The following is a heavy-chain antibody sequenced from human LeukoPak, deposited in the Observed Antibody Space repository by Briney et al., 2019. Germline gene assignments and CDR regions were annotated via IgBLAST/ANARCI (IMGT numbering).Heavy chain of an antibody. D-gene: IGHD1-26*01. CDR3: ARDPTGSYSGFDY. J-gene: IGHJ4*02. CDR1: DGSFSGYF. CDR2: INHSGST. V-gene: IGHV4-34*01. Sequence: PSETLSLTCAVYDGSFSGYFWSWIRQPPGKGLEWIGEINHSGSTNYNPSLKSRATISVDTSKNQFSLKLSSVTAADTAVYYCARDPTGSYSGFDYWGQGTLVTVSS.